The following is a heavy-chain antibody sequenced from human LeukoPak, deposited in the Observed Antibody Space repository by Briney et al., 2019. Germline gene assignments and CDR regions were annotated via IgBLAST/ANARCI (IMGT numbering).Heavy chain of an antibody. CDR3: ARDSGDLFYGYAFDI. Sequence: PGGSLRLSCAASGFTFSSYSMNWVRQAPGKGLEWVSYISSSSSTIYYADSVKGRFTISRDNAKNSLYLQMNSLRAEDTAVYYCARDSGDLFYGYAFDIWGQGTMVTVSS. D-gene: IGHD2/OR15-2a*01. CDR2: ISSSSSTI. CDR1: GFTFSSYS. J-gene: IGHJ3*02. V-gene: IGHV3-48*04.